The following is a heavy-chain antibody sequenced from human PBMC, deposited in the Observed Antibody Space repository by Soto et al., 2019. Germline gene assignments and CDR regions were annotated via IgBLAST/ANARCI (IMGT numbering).Heavy chain of an antibody. J-gene: IGHJ6*02. CDR2: INSDGSTT. V-gene: IGHV3-74*01. D-gene: IGHD5-18*01. Sequence: GGSLSLSSTASGFTFTNYWMHWVRQAPGKGLVWVSRINSDGSTTNYADSVKGRFTISRDNAESTVYLQMNSLRDEDTAVYYCARGIRNYYGVDVWGQGTTVTVSS. CDR3: ARGIRNYYGVDV. CDR1: GFTFTNYW.